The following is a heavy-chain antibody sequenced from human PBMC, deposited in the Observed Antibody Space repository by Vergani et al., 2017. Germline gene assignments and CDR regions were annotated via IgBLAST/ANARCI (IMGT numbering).Heavy chain of an antibody. CDR3: ARRGEYSSRGGCWFDP. CDR2: ISPSGGTT. Sequence: EVQLLESGGDLVQPGGSLRLSCAASEFTFSNYAMSWVRQAPGKGLEWVSSISPSGGTTYYADSVRGRFTISRDNSKNTLYLQMNSLRADDTAVYYCARRGEYSSRGGCWFDPWGQGTLVTVSS. V-gene: IGHV3-23*01. J-gene: IGHJ5*02. D-gene: IGHD6-13*01. CDR1: EFTFSNYA.